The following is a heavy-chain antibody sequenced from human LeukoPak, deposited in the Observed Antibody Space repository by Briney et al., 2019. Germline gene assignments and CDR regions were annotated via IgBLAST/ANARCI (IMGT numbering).Heavy chain of an antibody. V-gene: IGHV4-34*01. CDR3: ARHYGP. CDR2: INHSGST. Sequence: SETMSLTCAVYGGSFSGYYWSWIRQPPGKGLEWIGEINHSGSTNDNPSLKSRVTISVDTSKKQFSLKLSSVSAADTAVYYCARHYGPWGQGTLVTVPS. CDR1: GGSFSGYY. J-gene: IGHJ4*02. D-gene: IGHD3-16*01.